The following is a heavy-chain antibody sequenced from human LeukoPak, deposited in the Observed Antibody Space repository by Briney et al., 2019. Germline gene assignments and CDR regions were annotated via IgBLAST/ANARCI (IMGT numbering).Heavy chain of an antibody. CDR1: GFTFSSYW. CDR3: ARVHSGSPH. J-gene: IGHJ4*02. Sequence: GGSLRLSCAASGFTFSSYWMSWVRQAPGRGLEWVSSISTTSNYIYYADSVKGRFTISRDNAKNSLYLQMNSLRAEDTAVYYCARVHSGSPHWGQGTLVTVSS. D-gene: IGHD1-26*01. CDR2: ISTTSNYI. V-gene: IGHV3-21*01.